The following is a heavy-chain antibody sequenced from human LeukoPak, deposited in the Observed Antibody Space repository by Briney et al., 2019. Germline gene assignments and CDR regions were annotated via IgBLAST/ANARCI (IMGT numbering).Heavy chain of an antibody. V-gene: IGHV1-69*05. J-gene: IGHJ4*02. D-gene: IGHD3-10*01. CDR1: GGTFSSYA. CDR3: ARSGSGSYTEFDY. Sequence: SVKVSCKASGGTFSSYAISWVRQAPGQGLEWMGGIIPIFGTANYAQKFQGRVTITTDESTSTAYMELSSLRSEDTAVYYCARSGSGSYTEFDYWGQGTLVTVSS. CDR2: IIPIFGTA.